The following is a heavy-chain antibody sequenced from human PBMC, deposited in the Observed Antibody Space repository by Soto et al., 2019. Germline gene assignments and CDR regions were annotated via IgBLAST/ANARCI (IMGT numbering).Heavy chain of an antibody. V-gene: IGHV3-30-3*01. CDR3: ARGDREDILVVVGARPGEYGIDI. CDR2: IAYDGSNA. CDR1: GFTFRNHA. Sequence: QVQLVESGGGVVQPGGSLRLSCAASGFTFRNHAMHWVRQAPGKGLVCLAVIAYDGSNAFYRDSVKGRFTISRDNSKNTLYLHMNSLRAADTGVYYCARGDREDILVVVGARPGEYGIDIWGQGTTVTVSS. D-gene: IGHD2-15*01. J-gene: IGHJ6*02.